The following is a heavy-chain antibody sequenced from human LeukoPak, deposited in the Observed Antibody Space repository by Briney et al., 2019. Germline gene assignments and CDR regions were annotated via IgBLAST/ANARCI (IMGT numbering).Heavy chain of an antibody. D-gene: IGHD4-17*01. CDR1: GSTFSSYA. Sequence: GGSLRLSCAASGSTFSSYAMSWVRQAPGKGLEWVSAISGSGGSTYYADSVKGRSTISRDNSKNTLYLQMNSLRAEDTAVYYCAREGNDYGDYFWTYWGQGTLVTVSS. CDR3: AREGNDYGDYFWTY. CDR2: ISGSGGST. J-gene: IGHJ4*02. V-gene: IGHV3-23*01.